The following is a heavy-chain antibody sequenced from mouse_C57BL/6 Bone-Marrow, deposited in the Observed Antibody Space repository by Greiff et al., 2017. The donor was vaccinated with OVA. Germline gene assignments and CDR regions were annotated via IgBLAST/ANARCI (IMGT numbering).Heavy chain of an antibody. V-gene: IGHV5-6*01. CDR3: ARPNWDEGDY. Sequence: DVHLVESGGDLVKPGGSLKLSCAASGFTFSSYGMSWVRQTPDKRLEWVATISSGGSYTYYPDSVKGRFTISRDNAKNTLYLQMSSLKSEDTAMYYCARPNWDEGDYWGQGTTLTVSS. CDR1: GFTFSSYG. D-gene: IGHD4-1*01. CDR2: ISSGGSYT. J-gene: IGHJ2*01.